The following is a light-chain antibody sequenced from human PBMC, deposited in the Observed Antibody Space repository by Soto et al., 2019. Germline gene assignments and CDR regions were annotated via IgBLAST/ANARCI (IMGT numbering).Light chain of an antibody. CDR1: QSVSNF. J-gene: IGKJ4*01. Sequence: EIVLTQSPVTRSLSPGERATLSCRASQSVSNFLAWYQQKPGQAPRLLIYDASNRATGIPARFSGSASGPDFTLTISSLEPDDFAVYYCQHRTYWPTFGGGTKVEIK. CDR3: QHRTYWPT. CDR2: DAS. V-gene: IGKV3-11*01.